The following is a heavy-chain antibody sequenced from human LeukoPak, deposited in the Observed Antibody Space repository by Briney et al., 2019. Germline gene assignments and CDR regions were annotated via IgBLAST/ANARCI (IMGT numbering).Heavy chain of an antibody. J-gene: IGHJ5*02. D-gene: IGHD4-17*01. V-gene: IGHV3-30-3*01. CDR3: TRENPLYYGGACTSWFDP. Sequence: PGRSLRLSCAVSGFTFSSYSMHWVRQAPGKGLKWVASISYDGSNKDYADSVKGRFTISRDTSKDTLYRQMNSLRAEDTAMYYSTRENPLYYGGACTSWFDPWGQGTLVTVSS. CDR1: GFTFSSYS. CDR2: ISYDGSNK.